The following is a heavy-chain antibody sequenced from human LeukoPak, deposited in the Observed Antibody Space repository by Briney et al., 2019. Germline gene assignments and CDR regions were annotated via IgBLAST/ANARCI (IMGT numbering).Heavy chain of an antibody. Sequence: PSETLSLTCTVSGGSVSTNNFYWGWIRQPPGKGLEWIGSIYYSGSTYYNPSLKSRVTISVDTSKNQFSLKLSSVTAADTAVYYCARYVAVAGTFDYWGQGTLVTVSS. CDR3: ARYVAVAGTFDY. J-gene: IGHJ4*02. V-gene: IGHV4-39*01. D-gene: IGHD6-19*01. CDR2: IYYSGST. CDR1: GGSVSTNNFY.